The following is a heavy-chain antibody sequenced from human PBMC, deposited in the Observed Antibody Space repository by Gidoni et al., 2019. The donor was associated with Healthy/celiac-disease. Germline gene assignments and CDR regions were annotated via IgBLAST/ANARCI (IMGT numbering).Heavy chain of an antibody. V-gene: IGHV3-30*18. Sequence: QVQLVESGGGVVQPGRSLRLSCAASGFTFSSYGMHWVRQAPGKGLEWVAVISYERSNKYYADSVKGRFTISRDNSKNTLYLQMNSLRAEDTAVYYCAKSLGLRFLEWLSIDYWGQGTLVTVSS. D-gene: IGHD3-3*01. J-gene: IGHJ4*02. CDR2: ISYERSNK. CDR1: GFTFSSYG. CDR3: AKSLGLRFLEWLSIDY.